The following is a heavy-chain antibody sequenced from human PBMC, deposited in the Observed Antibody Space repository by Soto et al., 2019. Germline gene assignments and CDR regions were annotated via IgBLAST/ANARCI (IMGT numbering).Heavy chain of an antibody. CDR2: IYHSGST. CDR1: GYSISSCYY. Sequence: PSETLSLTCAVSGYSISSCYYWGWIRQPPGKGLEWIGSIYHSGSTYYNPSLKSRVTISVDTSKNQFSLKLSSVTAADTAVYYCAIDDYGDYSNFHYWGQPTLVPVSS. CDR3: AIDDYGDYSNFHY. J-gene: IGHJ4*02. D-gene: IGHD4-17*01. V-gene: IGHV4-38-2*01.